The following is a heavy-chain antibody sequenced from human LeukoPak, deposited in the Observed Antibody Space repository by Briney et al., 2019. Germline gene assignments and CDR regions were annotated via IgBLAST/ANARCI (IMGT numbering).Heavy chain of an antibody. CDR2: IYPGDSDT. J-gene: IGHJ5*01. V-gene: IGHV5-51*01. CDR3: ARGDVVRGVSWFDS. CDR1: GYRFTTYW. D-gene: IGHD2-21*02. Sequence: GESLKISCKASGYRFTTYWIGWVRQMPVRGLEWMGSIYPGDSDTKYSPSFQGQVTISVDKSTNTAYLQWTSLKASDTAMYYCARGDVVRGVSWFDSWGQGALVTVSS.